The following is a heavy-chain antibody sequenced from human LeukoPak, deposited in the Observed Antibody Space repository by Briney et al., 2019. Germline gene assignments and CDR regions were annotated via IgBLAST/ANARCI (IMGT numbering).Heavy chain of an antibody. J-gene: IGHJ3*01. CDR2: ITGGGTYI. D-gene: IGHD6-25*01. Sequence: GGSLRLSCAASGFTYTSYSMNWVRQAPGKGVEWVSSITGGGTYIYYADSVKGRFTIYRDNAKNSVYLQMNNLRAEDTAVFYCARGISYGSGYYGDAFDFWGQGTMVTVSP. V-gene: IGHV3-21*01. CDR1: GFTYTSYS. CDR3: ARGISYGSGYYGDAFDF.